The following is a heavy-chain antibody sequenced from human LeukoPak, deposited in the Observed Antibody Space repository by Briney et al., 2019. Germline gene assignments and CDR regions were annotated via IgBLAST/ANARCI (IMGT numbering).Heavy chain of an antibody. CDR2: ISSNGGST. CDR3: ARVGLDSSGWGNDY. D-gene: IGHD6-19*01. Sequence: GGSLRLSCAASGFTFSSYAMHWVRQAPGKGLEYVSAISSNGGSTYYANSVKGRFTISRDNSKNTLYLQMGSLRAEDMAVYYCARVGLDSSGWGNDYWGQGTLVTVSS. J-gene: IGHJ4*02. V-gene: IGHV3-64*01. CDR1: GFTFSSYA.